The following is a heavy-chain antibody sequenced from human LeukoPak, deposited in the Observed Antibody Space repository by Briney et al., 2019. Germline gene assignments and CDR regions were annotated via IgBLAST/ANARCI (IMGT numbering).Heavy chain of an antibody. V-gene: IGHV1-69*05. J-gene: IGHJ5*02. CDR1: GGTFSSYA. CDR3: ARGRYDSSGYTLGNWFDP. Sequence: SVKVSCKASGGTFSSYAISWVRQAPGQGLEWMGGIIPIFGTANYAQKFQGRVTITTDESTSTAYMELSSLRSEDTAVYYCARGRYDSSGYTLGNWFDPWGQGTLVTVSS. CDR2: IIPIFGTA. D-gene: IGHD3-22*01.